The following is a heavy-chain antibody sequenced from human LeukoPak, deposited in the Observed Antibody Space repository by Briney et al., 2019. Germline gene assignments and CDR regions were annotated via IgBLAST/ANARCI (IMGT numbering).Heavy chain of an antibody. CDR2: INHSGST. CDR3: ARRKIAGTAFDP. CDR1: GGSFSGYY. D-gene: IGHD1-1*01. J-gene: IGHJ5*02. Sequence: PSETLSLTCAVYGGSFSGYYWSWIRQPPGKGLEWIGEINHSGSTNYNPSLKSRVTISVDTSKNQFSLKLSSVTAADTAVYYCARRKIAGTAFDPWGQGTLVTVSS. V-gene: IGHV4-34*01.